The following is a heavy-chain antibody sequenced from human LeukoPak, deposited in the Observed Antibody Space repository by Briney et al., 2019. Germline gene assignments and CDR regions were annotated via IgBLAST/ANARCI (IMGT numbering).Heavy chain of an antibody. CDR3: ARGLFLEWLLRAHAPFFDY. J-gene: IGHJ4*02. V-gene: IGHV3-21*01. CDR2: ISSSSSYI. D-gene: IGHD3-3*01. Sequence: GGSLRLSCAASGFIFSSYAMSWVRQAPGKGLEWVSSISSSSSYIYYADSEKGRFTISRDNAKNSLYLQMNSLRAEDTAVYYCARGLFLEWLLRAHAPFFDYWGQGTLVTVSS. CDR1: GFIFSSYA.